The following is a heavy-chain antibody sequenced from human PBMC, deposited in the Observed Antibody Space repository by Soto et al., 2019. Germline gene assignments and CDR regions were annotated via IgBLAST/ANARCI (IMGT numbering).Heavy chain of an antibody. CDR1: GFTFSDYY. J-gene: IGHJ4*02. CDR3: VTWWSEY. V-gene: IGHV3-74*01. Sequence: GGSLRLSCAASGFTFSDYYMSWIRQAPGKGLVWVSRMNSDGSIINYADSVKGRLTTSRDNAKNMRYLQMNSLRAEDTALYYCVTWWSEYWGRGTLVTVSS. D-gene: IGHD2-15*01. CDR2: MNSDGSII.